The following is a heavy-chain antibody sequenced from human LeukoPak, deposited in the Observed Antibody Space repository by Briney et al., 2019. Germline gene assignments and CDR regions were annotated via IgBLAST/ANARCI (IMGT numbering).Heavy chain of an antibody. CDR1: GFTFSSYA. V-gene: IGHV3-30-3*01. CDR3: ASSWHDDAFDI. Sequence: PGGSLRLSCAASGFTFSSYAMHWVRQAPGKGLEWVAVISYDGSNKYYADSVKGRFTISRDNSKNTLYLQMNSLRAEDTAVYYCASSWHDDAFDIWGQGTMVTVSS. CDR2: ISYDGSNK. J-gene: IGHJ3*02.